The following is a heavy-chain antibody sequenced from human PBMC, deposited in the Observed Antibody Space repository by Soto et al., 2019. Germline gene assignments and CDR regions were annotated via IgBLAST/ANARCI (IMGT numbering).Heavy chain of an antibody. CDR3: ARSYDSSGYHKFDY. J-gene: IGHJ4*02. CDR2: ISYDGSNK. Sequence: QVQLVESGGGVVQPGRSLRLSCAASGFTFSAYAMHWVRQAPGKGLEWVAVISYDGSNKYYADSVKGRFTISRDNSKNTLYLQMNSLRAEDTAVYYCARSYDSSGYHKFDYWGQGTLVTVSS. CDR1: GFTFSAYA. V-gene: IGHV3-30-3*01. D-gene: IGHD3-22*01.